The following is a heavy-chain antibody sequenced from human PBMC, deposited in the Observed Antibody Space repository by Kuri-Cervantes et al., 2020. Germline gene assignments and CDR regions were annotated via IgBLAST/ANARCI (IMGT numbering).Heavy chain of an antibody. D-gene: IGHD5-18*01. J-gene: IGHJ4*02. V-gene: IGHV1-8*02. CDR3: ARGGYSYGQGSQDFRFDY. CDR1: GYTFTSYG. CDR2: MNPNSGNT. Sequence: ASVKVSCKASGYTFTSYGINWVRQATGQGLGWMGWMNPNSGNTGYAQKFQGRVTMTRNTSISTAYMELSSLRSEDTAVYYCARGGYSYGQGSQDFRFDYWGQGTLVTVSS.